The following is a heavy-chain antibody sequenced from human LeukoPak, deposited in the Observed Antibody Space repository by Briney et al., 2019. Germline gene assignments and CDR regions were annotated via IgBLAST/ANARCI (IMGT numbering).Heavy chain of an antibody. CDR3: ARDLGHTGYDLDDY. J-gene: IGHJ4*02. V-gene: IGHV3-7*01. D-gene: IGHD5-12*01. CDR1: GINFRGYW. CDR2: MKQDGSEK. Sequence: GGSLRLSRAVSGINFRGYWMAWVRQAPGKGLEWVANMKQDGSEKYYVDSVKGRFTISRDNAKNALYLEMNSLRVEDTAVYYCARDLGHTGYDLDDYWPQGTLVSV.